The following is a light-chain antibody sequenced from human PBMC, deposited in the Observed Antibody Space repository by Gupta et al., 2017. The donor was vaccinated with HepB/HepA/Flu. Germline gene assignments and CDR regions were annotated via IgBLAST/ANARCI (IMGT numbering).Light chain of an antibody. Sequence: EIVLTQSPATLSLSPGESATLSCRASQSVSSYLAWYQQKPGQAPRLLIYDASNRATGFPARFSGSGSGTDFTLTISSLEPEDFAVYYCQQRSDWPLTFGGGTKVEMK. J-gene: IGKJ4*01. V-gene: IGKV3-11*01. CDR2: DAS. CDR1: QSVSSY. CDR3: QQRSDWPLT.